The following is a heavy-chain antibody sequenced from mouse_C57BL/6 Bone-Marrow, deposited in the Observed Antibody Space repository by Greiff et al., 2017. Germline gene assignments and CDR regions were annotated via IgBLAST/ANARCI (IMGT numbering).Heavy chain of an antibody. CDR1: GYTFTSYW. Sequence: LQPGTELVKPGASVKLSCKASGYTFTSYWMHWVKQRPGQGLEWIGNINPSNGGTNYNEKFKRKATLTVDKSSSTAYMQLRSLTSEDSAVYYCARSGGLRRLDYWGQGTTLTVSS. J-gene: IGHJ2*01. V-gene: IGHV1-53*01. CDR2: INPSNGGT. D-gene: IGHD2-4*01. CDR3: ARSGGLRRLDY.